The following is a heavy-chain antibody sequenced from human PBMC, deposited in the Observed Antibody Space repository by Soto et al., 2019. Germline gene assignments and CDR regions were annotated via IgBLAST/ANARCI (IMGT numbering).Heavy chain of an antibody. CDR2: IYWDDDE. Sequence: QITLKESGPTLVKPTQTLTLTCTFSGFSLSTSGVGVGWIRQPPGKALEWLALIYWDDDERYSPSLKSRLTITKDTSKNQVVLTMTNMDPVDTATYYCAHMSYCTNGVCYCFDYWGQGTLVTVSS. CDR3: AHMSYCTNGVCYCFDY. V-gene: IGHV2-5*02. CDR1: GFSLSTSGVG. D-gene: IGHD2-8*01. J-gene: IGHJ4*02.